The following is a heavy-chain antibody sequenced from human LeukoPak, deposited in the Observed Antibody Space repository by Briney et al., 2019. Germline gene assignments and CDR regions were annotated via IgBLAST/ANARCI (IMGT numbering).Heavy chain of an antibody. V-gene: IGHV3-21*01. D-gene: IGHD2-21*02. J-gene: IGHJ3*02. CDR1: VLSLSIYS. Sequence: GGSLRLSCAPSVLSLSIYSTQCVRHAPEEGGGWVSSIFSRRSYIYYEDSVKGEFTISRDNAKNSMYLQINTLRAEDTPLNYFASTCCGGDCALTLIDASAIWGQGTMVTVSS. CDR3: ASTCCGGDCALTLIDASAI. CDR2: IFSRRSYI.